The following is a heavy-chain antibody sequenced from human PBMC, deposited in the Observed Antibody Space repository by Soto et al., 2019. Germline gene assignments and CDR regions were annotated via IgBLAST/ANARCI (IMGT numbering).Heavy chain of an antibody. CDR1: GGSMSSGDYY. V-gene: IGHV4-31*11. D-gene: IGHD6-13*01. CDR3: ARDAPGAAPY. J-gene: IGHJ4*02. CDR2: INYRGST. Sequence: QVQLQESGPGLVKPSQTLSLTCAVSGGSMSSGDYYWNWIRQHPEKGLEWIGYINYRGSTFYNPSLKSRVTISVDTSKNQFSRKLTSVTAADTAMYYCARDAPGAAPYWGQGTLVTVSS.